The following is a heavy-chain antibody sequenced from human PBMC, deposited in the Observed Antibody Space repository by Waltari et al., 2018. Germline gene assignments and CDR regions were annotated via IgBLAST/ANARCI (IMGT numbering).Heavy chain of an antibody. CDR1: GGSFSGYY. CDR2: INHSGST. D-gene: IGHD3-3*01. V-gene: IGHV4-34*01. CDR3: AREAYDFWSGYYYMDV. J-gene: IGHJ6*03. Sequence: QVQLQQWGAGLLKPSETLSLTCAVYGGSFSGYYWSWIRKPPGKGLEWIGEINHSGSTNYNPSLKSRVTISVDTSKNQFSLKLSSVTAADTAVYYCAREAYDFWSGYYYMDVWGKGTTVTVSS.